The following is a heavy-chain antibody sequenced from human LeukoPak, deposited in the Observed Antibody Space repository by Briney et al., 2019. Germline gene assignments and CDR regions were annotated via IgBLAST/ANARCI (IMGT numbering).Heavy chain of an antibody. CDR1: GFTVSSNY. J-gene: IGHJ4*02. V-gene: IGHV3-66*01. CDR3: ARDSRSVVVPAAIRANFDY. CDR2: IYSGGST. D-gene: IGHD2-2*01. Sequence: GGSLRLSCAASGFTVSSNYMSWVRQAPGKGLEWVSVIYSGGSTYYADSVKGRFTISRDNSKNTPYLQMNSLRAEDTAVYYCARDSRSVVVPAAIRANFDYWGQGTLVTVSS.